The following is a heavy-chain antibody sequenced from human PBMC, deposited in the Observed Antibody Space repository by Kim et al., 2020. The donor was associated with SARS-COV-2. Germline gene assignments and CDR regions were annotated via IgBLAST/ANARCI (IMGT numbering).Heavy chain of an antibody. V-gene: IGHV3-48*02. Sequence: YADSVTGRFTISRDNAKNSLYQQMNSLRDEDTAVYYCARDPDSRGRTIDCWGQGTLVTVSS. J-gene: IGHJ4*02. CDR3: ARDPDSRGRTIDC. D-gene: IGHD3-22*01.